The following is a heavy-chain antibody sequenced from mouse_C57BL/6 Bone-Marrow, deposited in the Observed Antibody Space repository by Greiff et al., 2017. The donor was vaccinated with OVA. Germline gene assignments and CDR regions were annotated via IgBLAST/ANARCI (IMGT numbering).Heavy chain of an antibody. J-gene: IGHJ3*01. V-gene: IGHV5-17*01. CDR3: AELYSNSIAY. Sequence: EVKVVESGGGLVKPGGSLTLSCAASGFTFSDYGMHWVRQAPEKGLEWVAYISSGSSTIYYADTVKGRFTISRDNAKNTLFLQMTSLRSEDTAMYYCAELYSNSIAYWGQGTLVTVSA. CDR1: GFTFSDYG. CDR2: ISSGSSTI. D-gene: IGHD2-5*01.